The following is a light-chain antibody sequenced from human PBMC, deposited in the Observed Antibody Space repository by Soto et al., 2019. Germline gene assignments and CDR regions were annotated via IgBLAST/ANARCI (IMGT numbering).Light chain of an antibody. V-gene: IGLV2-14*01. CDR1: SSDVGGYNY. CDR3: SSYTGSSTLV. CDR2: DVS. Sequence: QSALTQPASVSGSPGQSITISCTGTSSDVGGYNYVSWYQQYPGKAPKLMIYDVSNRPSGVSNGFSGSKSGNTASLTISGLQAEDEADYYCSSYTGSSTLVFGGGTKLTVL. J-gene: IGLJ2*01.